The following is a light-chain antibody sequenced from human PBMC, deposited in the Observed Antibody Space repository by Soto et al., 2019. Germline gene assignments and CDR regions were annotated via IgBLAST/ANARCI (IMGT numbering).Light chain of an antibody. CDR3: QQYNSAYT. V-gene: IGKV1-5*03. Sequence: DIQMTQSPSTLSASVGDRVTMTCRASQSISSWLAWYQQKPGKAPKLLIYKASSLESGVPSRFSGSGSGTEFTLTISSLQPDDFATYYCQQYNSAYTFGQGTKVDIK. J-gene: IGKJ2*01. CDR2: KAS. CDR1: QSISSW.